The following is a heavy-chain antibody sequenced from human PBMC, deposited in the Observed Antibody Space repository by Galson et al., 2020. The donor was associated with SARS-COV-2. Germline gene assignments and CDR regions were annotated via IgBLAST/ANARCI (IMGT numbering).Heavy chain of an antibody. CDR1: GYTFTSYG. CDR3: ARDLIGELNAFDI. J-gene: IGHJ3*02. D-gene: IGHD1-26*01. CDR2: ISAYNGSK. Sequence: ASVQDSCKASGYTFTSYGISWVRQAPGRGLAGVGWISAYNGSKNYAQKLQVRVTMTTDTSTSTAYMELRSLRSDDTAVYYCARDLIGELNAFDIWGQGTIVTVSS. V-gene: IGHV1-18*01.